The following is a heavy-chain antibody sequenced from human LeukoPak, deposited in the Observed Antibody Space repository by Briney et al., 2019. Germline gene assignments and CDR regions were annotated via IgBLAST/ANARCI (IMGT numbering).Heavy chain of an antibody. V-gene: IGHV3-43*02. CDR3: AKDSVDTAMVPLYYMDV. J-gene: IGHJ6*03. Sequence: PGGSLRLSCAASGFTFDDYAMHWVRQAPGKGLEWVSLISGDGGSTYYADSVKGRFTISRDNSKNSLCLQMNSLRTEDTALYYCAKDSVDTAMVPLYYMDVWGKGTTVTVSS. CDR2: ISGDGGST. CDR1: GFTFDDYA. D-gene: IGHD5-18*01.